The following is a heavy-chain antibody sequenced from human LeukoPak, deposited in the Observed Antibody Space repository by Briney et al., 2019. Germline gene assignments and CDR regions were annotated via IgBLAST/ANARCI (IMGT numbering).Heavy chain of an antibody. CDR2: IIPIFGTA. V-gene: IGHV1-69*01. J-gene: IGHJ4*02. CDR3: ARGARLEPTRVFDY. Sequence: GSSVKVSCKASGGTFSSYAISWVRQAPGQGLEWMGGIIPIFGTANYAQKFQGRVTITADESTSTAYMELSSLRSEDPAVYYCARGARLEPTRVFDYWGQGTLVTVSS. CDR1: GGTFSSYA.